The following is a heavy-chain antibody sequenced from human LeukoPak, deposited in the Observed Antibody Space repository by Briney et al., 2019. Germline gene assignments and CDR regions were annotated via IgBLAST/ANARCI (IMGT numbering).Heavy chain of an antibody. J-gene: IGHJ4*02. Sequence: GGSLRLSCAASGFSLSSYTMNWVRQAPGKGLEWVSSISSCSSYIYYADSVKGRFTISRDNAKNSLFLQMNSLRAEDTAVYYCATNKNLNLNSFDYWGQGTLVSVSS. CDR1: GFSLSSYT. CDR2: ISSCSSYI. V-gene: IGHV3-21*01. D-gene: IGHD1/OR15-1a*01. CDR3: ATNKNLNLNSFDY.